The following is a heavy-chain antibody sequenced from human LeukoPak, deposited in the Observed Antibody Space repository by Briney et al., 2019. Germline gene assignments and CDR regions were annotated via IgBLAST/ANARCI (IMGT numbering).Heavy chain of an antibody. CDR1: GFTFSGSA. Sequence: GGSLRLSCAASGFTFSGSAMHWVRQASGKGLEWVGRIRSKANSYATAYAASVKGRFTISRDDSKNTAYLQMNSLKTEDTAVYYCTTDRDFWSGYSPPDYWGQGTLVTVSS. D-gene: IGHD3-3*01. CDR2: IRSKANSYAT. V-gene: IGHV3-73*01. CDR3: TTDRDFWSGYSPPDY. J-gene: IGHJ4*02.